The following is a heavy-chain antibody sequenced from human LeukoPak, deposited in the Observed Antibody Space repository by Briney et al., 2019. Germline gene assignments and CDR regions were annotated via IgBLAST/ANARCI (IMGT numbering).Heavy chain of an antibody. Sequence: GRSLRLSCAASGLTVDDYAMHWVRQAPGKGLEWVSGISWNSGSIGYADSVKGRFTISRDNAKNSLYLQMNSLRAEDMALYYCAKDSLRYYDSSGSTYYFDYWGQGTLVTVSS. V-gene: IGHV3-9*03. J-gene: IGHJ4*02. CDR1: GLTVDDYA. CDR2: ISWNSGSI. CDR3: AKDSLRYYDSSGSTYYFDY. D-gene: IGHD3-22*01.